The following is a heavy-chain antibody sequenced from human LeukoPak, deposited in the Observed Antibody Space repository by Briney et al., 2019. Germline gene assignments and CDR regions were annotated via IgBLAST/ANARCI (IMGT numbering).Heavy chain of an antibody. CDR1: GYTFTSYA. CDR2: INAGNGNT. Sequence: ASAKVSCKASGYTFTSYAMHWVRQAPGQRLEWMGWINAGNGNTKYSQKFQGRVTITRDTSASTAYVELSSLRSEDTAVYYCAREAGYSSTFDYWGQGTLVTVSS. CDR3: AREAGYSSTFDY. V-gene: IGHV1-3*01. J-gene: IGHJ4*02. D-gene: IGHD6-19*01.